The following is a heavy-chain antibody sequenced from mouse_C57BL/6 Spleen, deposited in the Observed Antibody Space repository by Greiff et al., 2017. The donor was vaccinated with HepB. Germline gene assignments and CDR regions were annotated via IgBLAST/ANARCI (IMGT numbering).Heavy chain of an antibody. CDR2: ISSGSSTI. D-gene: IGHD1-1*01. Sequence: EVQRVESGGGLVKPGGSLKLSCAASGFTFSDYGMHWVRQAPEKGLEWVAYISSGSSTIYYADTVKGRFTISRDNAKNTLFLQMTSLRSEDTAMYYCARPRYYGSSYFDYWGQGTTLTVSS. CDR3: ARPRYYGSSYFDY. V-gene: IGHV5-17*01. J-gene: IGHJ2*01. CDR1: GFTFSDYG.